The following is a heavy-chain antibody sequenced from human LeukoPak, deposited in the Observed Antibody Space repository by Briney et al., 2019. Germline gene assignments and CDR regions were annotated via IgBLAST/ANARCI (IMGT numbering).Heavy chain of an antibody. J-gene: IGHJ4*02. CDR2: IIPIFGTA. CDR3: GRGCMLFFSMDY. CDR1: GGTFSSYA. Sequence: GASVKVSCKASGGTFSSYAISWVRQAPGQGLEWMGGIIPIFGTANYAQKFQGRVTITADESTSTAYMELSSLRSEDTAVYYCGRGCMLFFSMDYWGQGTLVTVSS. V-gene: IGHV1-69*13. D-gene: IGHD2-8*01.